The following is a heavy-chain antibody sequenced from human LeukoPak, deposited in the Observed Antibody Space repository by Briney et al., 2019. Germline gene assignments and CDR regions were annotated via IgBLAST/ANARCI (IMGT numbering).Heavy chain of an antibody. Sequence: PSQTLSLTCAISGDGVSSNRAAWNWIRRSPSRGLEWLGRTYYRSKWYNEYAVSVKSRITIDPDTSKNQFSLQLSSVTPEDTAVYFCVRSTAGSGRPMDVWGKGTTVIVSS. CDR2: TYYRSKWYN. CDR3: VRSTAGSGRPMDV. CDR1: GDGVSSNRAA. J-gene: IGHJ6*04. V-gene: IGHV6-1*01. D-gene: IGHD3-10*01.